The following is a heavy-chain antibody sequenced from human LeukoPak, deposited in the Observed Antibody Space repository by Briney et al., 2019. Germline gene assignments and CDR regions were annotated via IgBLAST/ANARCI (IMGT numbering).Heavy chain of an antibody. D-gene: IGHD6-19*01. J-gene: IGHJ4*02. CDR2: ISRGGGTI. V-gene: IGHV3-48*04. CDR3: ARDSAAVAVAFDY. Sequence: GGSLRLSCAASGFTFSSYSMNWVRQAPGKGLEWVAYISRGGGTIYYADSVKGRFTISRDNAKNSLYLQMNSLRAEDTAVYYCARDSAAVAVAFDYWGQGTLVTVSS. CDR1: GFTFSSYS.